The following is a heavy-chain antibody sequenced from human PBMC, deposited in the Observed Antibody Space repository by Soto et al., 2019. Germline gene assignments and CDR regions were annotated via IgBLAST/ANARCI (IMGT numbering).Heavy chain of an antibody. CDR2: IYYSGST. Sequence: SETLSLTCTVSGGSISSSSYYWGWIRQPPGKGLEWIGSIYYSGSTYYNPSLKSRVTISVDTSKNQFSLKLSSVTAADTAVYYCARSNKVAAAGTDWFDPWGQGTLVTVSS. CDR3: ARSNKVAAAGTDWFDP. D-gene: IGHD6-13*01. V-gene: IGHV4-39*01. CDR1: GGSISSSSYY. J-gene: IGHJ5*02.